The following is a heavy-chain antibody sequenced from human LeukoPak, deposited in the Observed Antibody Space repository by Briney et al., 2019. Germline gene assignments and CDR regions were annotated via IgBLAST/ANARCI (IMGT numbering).Heavy chain of an antibody. CDR1: GGTFSSYA. V-gene: IGHV1-69*13. CDR2: IIPIFGTA. Sequence: SVKVSCKAPGGTFSSYAISWVRQAPGQGLEWMGGIIPIFGTANYAQKFQGRVTITADESTSTAYMELSSLRSEDTAVYYCAMGHNYYDSSGFYYWGQGTLVTVSS. J-gene: IGHJ4*02. CDR3: AMGHNYYDSSGFYY. D-gene: IGHD3-22*01.